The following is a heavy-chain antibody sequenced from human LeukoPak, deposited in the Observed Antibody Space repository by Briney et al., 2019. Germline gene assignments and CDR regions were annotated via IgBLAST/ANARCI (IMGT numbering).Heavy chain of an antibody. V-gene: IGHV4-31*03. D-gene: IGHD1-26*01. CDR3: ARAGWELLLFDY. CDR1: GGSISSGGYY. CDR2: IYYSGST. J-gene: IGHJ4*02. Sequence: PSETLSLTCTVSGGSISSGGYYWSWIRQHPGKGLEWIGYIYYSGSTYYNPSLKSRVTISVDTSKNQFSLKLSSVTAADTAVYYCARAGWELLLFDYWGQGTLVTVSS.